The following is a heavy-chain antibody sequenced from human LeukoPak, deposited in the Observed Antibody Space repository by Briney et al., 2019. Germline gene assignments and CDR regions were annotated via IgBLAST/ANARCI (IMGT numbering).Heavy chain of an antibody. Sequence: ETLSLTCTVSGGSISSSSYYWGWIRQPPGKGLVWVSRINSDGNSMNYADSVKGRFTISRDNAKNTLYLQMNSLRAEDTAVYYCARGGDGYGNFDSWGQGTLVTVSS. CDR1: GGSISSSSYY. V-gene: IGHV3-74*01. CDR2: INSDGNSM. CDR3: ARGGDGYGNFDS. D-gene: IGHD5-24*01. J-gene: IGHJ4*02.